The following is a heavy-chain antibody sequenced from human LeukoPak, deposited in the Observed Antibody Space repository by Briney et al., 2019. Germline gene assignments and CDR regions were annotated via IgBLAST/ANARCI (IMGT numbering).Heavy chain of an antibody. D-gene: IGHD5-18*01. V-gene: IGHV3-30*03. CDR1: GFTFSSYG. CDR2: ISYDGSNK. CDR3: AREGYSYGSYFDY. Sequence: GGSLRLSCAASGFTFSSYGMHWVRQAPGKGLEWVAVISYDGSNKYYADSVKGRFTISRDNAKNSLYLQMNSLRAEDTAVYYCAREGYSYGSYFDYWGQGTLVTVSS. J-gene: IGHJ4*02.